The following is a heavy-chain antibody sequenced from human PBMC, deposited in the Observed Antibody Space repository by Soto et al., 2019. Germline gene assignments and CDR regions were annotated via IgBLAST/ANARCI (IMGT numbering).Heavy chain of an antibody. CDR3: AGRITVAGTLAY. CDR1: GLTFSSYA. V-gene: IGHV3-23*01. Sequence: GGSLRLSCAASGLTFSSYAMSWVRQAPGKGLEWVSAISGSGGSTFYADSVKGRFTISRDNSKNTLFLQMNSLRAEDTAVYYCAGRITVAGTLAYWGQGTLVTVSS. J-gene: IGHJ4*02. CDR2: ISGSGGST. D-gene: IGHD6-19*01.